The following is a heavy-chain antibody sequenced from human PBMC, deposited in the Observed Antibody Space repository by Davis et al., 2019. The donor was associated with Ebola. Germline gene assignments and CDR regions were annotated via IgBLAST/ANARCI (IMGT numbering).Heavy chain of an antibody. D-gene: IGHD2-2*01. CDR2: IVVGSGNT. CDR1: GLTFSSSI. CDR3: ARDLWDTYCSSINCAHFDY. V-gene: IGHV1-58*01. J-gene: IGHJ4*02. Sequence: SVKVSCKASGLTFSSSIVQWVRHARGQRPEWIGWIVVGSGNTDYAEKFQERVTITRDMSTGTVYMDLSSLRAEDTAVYYCARDLWDTYCSSINCAHFDYWGQGTLLTVSS.